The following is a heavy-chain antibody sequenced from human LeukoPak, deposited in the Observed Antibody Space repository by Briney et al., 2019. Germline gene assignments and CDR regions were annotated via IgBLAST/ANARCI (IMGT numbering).Heavy chain of an antibody. CDR2: IYYSGST. CDR3: ARAPYSGYDPFDY. CDR1: GGSISSYY. J-gene: IGHJ4*02. Sequence: SGTPSLTCTVPGGSISSYYWSWLRQPPGKGLEWIGYIYYSGSTNYNPSLKSRVTISVDTSKNQFSLKLSSVTAADTAVYYCARAPYSGYDPFDYWGQGTLVTVSS. D-gene: IGHD5-12*01. V-gene: IGHV4-59*01.